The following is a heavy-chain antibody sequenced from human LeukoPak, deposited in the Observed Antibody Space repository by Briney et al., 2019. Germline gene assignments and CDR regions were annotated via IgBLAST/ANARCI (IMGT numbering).Heavy chain of an antibody. V-gene: IGHV1-24*01. CDR3: ARGHRVAAAGEGDY. CDR1: GYTLTELS. D-gene: IGHD6-13*01. Sequence: ASVKVSCKVSGYTLTELSMHWVRQAPGKGLEWMGGFDPEDGETIYAQKFQGRVTMTEDTSTDTAYMELRSLRSDDTAVYYCARGHRVAAAGEGDYWGQGTLVTVSS. J-gene: IGHJ4*02. CDR2: FDPEDGET.